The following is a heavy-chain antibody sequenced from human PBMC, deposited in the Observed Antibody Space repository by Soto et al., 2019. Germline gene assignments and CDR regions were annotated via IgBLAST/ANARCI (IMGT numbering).Heavy chain of an antibody. D-gene: IGHD3-22*01. CDR3: AMDYYDSSGYLPGGDGFGI. V-gene: IGHV1-18*01. J-gene: IGHJ3*02. CDR2: ISAYNGNT. Sequence: GRQENGQALEWMRWISAYNGNTNYAQKLQVRVTMTTDASTSTAYLELRSLRSDDTAVYYCAMDYYDSSGYLPGGDGFGIWAQVT.